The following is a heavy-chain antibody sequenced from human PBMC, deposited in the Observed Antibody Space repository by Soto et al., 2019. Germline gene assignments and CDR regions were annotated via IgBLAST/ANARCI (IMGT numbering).Heavy chain of an antibody. CDR2: ISDSGDRT. D-gene: IGHD3-16*02. J-gene: IGHJ3*01. V-gene: IGHV3-23*01. Sequence: GGSLRLSCASSGFTLSMSAVNWVRQAPGKGLEWVSYISDSGDRTYYADSVKGRFTISRDRSKNTVSLQMDSLRAEDTAVYYCAKDRGIIVKAGDAFDVWGQGAKVTVSS. CDR3: AKDRGIIVKAGDAFDV. CDR1: GFTLSMSA.